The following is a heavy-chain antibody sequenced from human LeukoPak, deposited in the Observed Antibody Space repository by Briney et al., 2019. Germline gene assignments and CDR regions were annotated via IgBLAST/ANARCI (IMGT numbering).Heavy chain of an antibody. V-gene: IGHV3-23*01. Sequence: GGSLRLSCAASGFTFSSYAVTWVRQAPGRGLEWVSVVSNSVDGGFTYYADSVKGRFTISRDNSKNTLYLQMNNPRADDTAVYYCAKMGGYCSGGSCYSWYFDYWGQGTPVTVSS. CDR3: AKMGGYCSGGSCYSWYFDY. CDR1: GFTFSSYA. J-gene: IGHJ4*02. D-gene: IGHD2-15*01. CDR2: VSNSVDGGFT.